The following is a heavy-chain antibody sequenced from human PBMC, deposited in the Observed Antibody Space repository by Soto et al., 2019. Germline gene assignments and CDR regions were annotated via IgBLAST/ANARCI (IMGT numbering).Heavy chain of an antibody. J-gene: IGHJ4*02. V-gene: IGHV3-72*01. CDR1: GFTFSDHY. D-gene: IGHD2-15*01. CDR2: IRNKANSYTT. CDR3: ASGYCSGGSCYSSPGNY. Sequence: EVQLVESGGGLVQPGGSLRLSCAASGFTFSDHYMDWVRQAPGKGLEGVGRIRNKANSYTTYYAASVKGRFTISRDDSKNSLFLQMNSLKTEDTAVYYCASGYCSGGSCYSSPGNYWGQGTLVTVSS.